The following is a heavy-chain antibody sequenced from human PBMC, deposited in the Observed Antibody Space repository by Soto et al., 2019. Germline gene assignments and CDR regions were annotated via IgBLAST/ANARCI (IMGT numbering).Heavy chain of an antibody. CDR3: AREQAGYSYGHYYYYGMDV. CDR1: GGSFSGYY. V-gene: IGHV4-34*01. CDR2: INHSGST. J-gene: IGHJ6*02. Sequence: PSETLSLTCAVYGGSFSGYYWSWIRQPPGKGLEWIGEINHSGSTNYNPSLKSRVTISVDTSKNQFSLKLSSVTAADTAVYYCAREQAGYSYGHYYYYGMDVWGQGTTVTVSS. D-gene: IGHD5-18*01.